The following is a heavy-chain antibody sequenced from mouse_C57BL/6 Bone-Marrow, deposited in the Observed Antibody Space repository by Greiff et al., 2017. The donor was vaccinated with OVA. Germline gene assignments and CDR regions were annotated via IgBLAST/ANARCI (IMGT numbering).Heavy chain of an antibody. V-gene: IGHV14-3*02. CDR2: IDPANGNT. CDR1: GFNIKDTY. D-gene: IGHD1-1*01. J-gene: IGHJ4*01. Sequence: EVQGVESGAELVKPGASVKLSCTASGFNIKDTYMHWVKQRPEQGLEWIGRIDPANGNTKYDPKFQGKATITADTSSNTAYLQLSSLTSEDTAVYYCARGGSSSFYGMDYWGQGTSVTVSS. CDR3: ARGGSSSFYGMDY.